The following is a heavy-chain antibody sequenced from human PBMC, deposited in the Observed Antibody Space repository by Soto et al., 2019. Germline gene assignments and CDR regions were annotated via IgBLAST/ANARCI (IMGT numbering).Heavy chain of an antibody. J-gene: IGHJ6*02. CDR1: GGSISSYY. Sequence: PSETLSLTCTVSGGSISSYYWSWIQQPPGEGLEWIGYIYYSGSTNYNPSLKSRVTISLDTSKNQFSLKLSSVTAADTAVYYCARDYGDYGMDVWGQGTTVTVSS. V-gene: IGHV4-59*01. CDR2: IYYSGST. CDR3: ARDYGDYGMDV. D-gene: IGHD4-17*01.